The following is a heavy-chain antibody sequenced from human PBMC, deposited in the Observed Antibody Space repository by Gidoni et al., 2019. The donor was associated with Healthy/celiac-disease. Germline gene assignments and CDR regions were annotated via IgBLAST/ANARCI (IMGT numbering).Heavy chain of an antibody. J-gene: IGHJ3*02. Sequence: QVQLQQWGAGLLKPSETLSLTCAVYGGSFSGYYWSWIRQPPGKGLEWIGEINHSGSTNYNPSLKSRVTISVDTSKNQFSLKLSSVTAADTAVYYCARPGEYSHAFDIWGQGTMVTVSS. CDR3: ARPGEYSHAFDI. CDR2: INHSGST. D-gene: IGHD6-6*01. CDR1: GGSFSGYY. V-gene: IGHV4-34*01.